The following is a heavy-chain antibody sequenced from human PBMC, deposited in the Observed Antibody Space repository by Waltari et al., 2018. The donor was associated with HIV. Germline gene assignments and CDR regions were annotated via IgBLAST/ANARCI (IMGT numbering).Heavy chain of an antibody. CDR2: INHSGST. Sequence: QVQLQQWGAGLLKPSETLSLTCAVYGGSFSGYYWSWIRQPPGKGLEWIGEINHSGSTNYNPSLKSRVTISVDTSKNQFSLKLSSVTAADTAVYYCARERDHFWSGYFDYWGQGTLVTVSS. CDR3: ARERDHFWSGYFDY. D-gene: IGHD3-3*02. J-gene: IGHJ4*02. V-gene: IGHV4-34*01. CDR1: GGSFSGYY.